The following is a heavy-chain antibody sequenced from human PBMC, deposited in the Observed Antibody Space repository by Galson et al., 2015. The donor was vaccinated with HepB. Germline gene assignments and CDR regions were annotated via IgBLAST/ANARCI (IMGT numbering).Heavy chain of an antibody. CDR2: ISYDGSNK. J-gene: IGHJ4*02. Sequence: SLRLSCAASGFTFSSYGMHWVRQAPGKGLEWVAVISYDGSNKYYADSVKGRFTISRDNSKNTLYLQMNSLRAEDTAVYYCAKVGREYQLLSGLFDYWGQGTLVTVSS. V-gene: IGHV3-30*18. D-gene: IGHD2-2*01. CDR3: AKVGREYQLLSGLFDY. CDR1: GFTFSSYG.